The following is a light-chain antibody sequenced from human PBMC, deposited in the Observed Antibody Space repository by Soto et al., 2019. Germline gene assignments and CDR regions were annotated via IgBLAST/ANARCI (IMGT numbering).Light chain of an antibody. Sequence: QSALTQPASVSGSPGQSITISCTGTSSDVGGYNYVSWYQQHPGKAPRLMIYDVSNRPSGVSNRFSGSKSGNTASLTISGFQAEDEAHYYCSSYTSSCTLVFGGGTKLTVL. J-gene: IGLJ2*01. V-gene: IGLV2-14*01. CDR2: DVS. CDR1: SSDVGGYNY. CDR3: SSYTSSCTLV.